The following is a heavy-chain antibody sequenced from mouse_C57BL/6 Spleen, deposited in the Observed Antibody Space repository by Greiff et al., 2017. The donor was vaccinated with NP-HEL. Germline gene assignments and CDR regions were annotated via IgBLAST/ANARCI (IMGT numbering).Heavy chain of an antibody. CDR2: IDPEDGET. CDR1: GFNIKDYY. J-gene: IGHJ4*01. V-gene: IGHV14-2*01. CDR3: ASDGSYAMDY. Sequence: VQLKQSGAELVKPGASVKLSCTASGFNIKDYYMHWVKQRTEQGLEWIGRIDPEDGETKYAPKFQGKATLTADTSSNTAYLQLSSLTSEDTAVYYCASDGSYAMDYWGQGTSVTVSS. D-gene: IGHD2-3*01.